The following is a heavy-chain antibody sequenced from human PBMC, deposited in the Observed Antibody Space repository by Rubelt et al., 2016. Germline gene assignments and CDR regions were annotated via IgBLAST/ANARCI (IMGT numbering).Heavy chain of an antibody. D-gene: IGHD3-16*02. J-gene: IGHJ4*02. CDR1: GGSFSGYY. Sequence: QVQLQQWGAGLLKPSETLSLTCAVYGGSFSGYYWSWIRQPPGKGLEWIGEINHSGSTSDNPSLKSRVTISVDTSKNQFSLKLSSVTAADTAVYYCAGVPDYVWGSYRYYYFDYWGQGTLVTVSS. CDR2: INHSGST. V-gene: IGHV4-34*01. CDR3: AGVPDYVWGSYRYYYFDY.